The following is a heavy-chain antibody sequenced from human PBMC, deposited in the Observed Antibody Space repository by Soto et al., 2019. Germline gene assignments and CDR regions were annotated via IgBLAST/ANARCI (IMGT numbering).Heavy chain of an antibody. J-gene: IGHJ6*02. Sequence: QVQLVQSGAEVKKPGSSVKVSCKASGGTFSSYAISWVRQAPGQGLAWMGGIIPIFGTANYAQKFQGRVTITADESTSTAYMELSSLRSEDMAVYYCGIAVAGLFYYYGMDVCGQGTTVTVSS. CDR3: GIAVAGLFYYYGMDV. D-gene: IGHD6-19*01. V-gene: IGHV1-69*01. CDR2: IIPIFGTA. CDR1: GGTFSSYA.